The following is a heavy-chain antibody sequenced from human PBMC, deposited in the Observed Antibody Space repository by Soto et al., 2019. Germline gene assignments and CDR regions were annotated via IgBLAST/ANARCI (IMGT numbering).Heavy chain of an antibody. CDR2: ITSRNTFT. CDR3: ARESHRNDAFDI. V-gene: IGHV3-11*06. J-gene: IGHJ3*02. CDR1: GFLFTDYF. Sequence: PGGSLRLSCAASGFLFTDYFMSWIRQSPGKGLEWVSYITSRNTFTNYADSVKGRFTISRDTASNSLYLQMNSLRADDTAVYYCARESHRNDAFDIRGQGTMVTVSS.